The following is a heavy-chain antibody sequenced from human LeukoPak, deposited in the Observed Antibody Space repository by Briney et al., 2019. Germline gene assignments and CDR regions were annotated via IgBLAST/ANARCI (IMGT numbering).Heavy chain of an antibody. CDR1: GGSISSYY. Sequence: SETLSLTCTVSGGSISSYYWSWIRQPPGKGLEWIGSMYYSGKTYCNPSLKSRVTISVDTSKNQVSLKLSSVTAADTAVYYCARHRIAVAGTTHNWFDPWGQGTLVTVSS. CDR3: ARHRIAVAGTTHNWFDP. D-gene: IGHD6-13*01. J-gene: IGHJ5*02. V-gene: IGHV4-39*01. CDR2: MYYSGKT.